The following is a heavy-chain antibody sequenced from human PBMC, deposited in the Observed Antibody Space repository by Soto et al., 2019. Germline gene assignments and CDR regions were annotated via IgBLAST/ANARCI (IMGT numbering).Heavy chain of an antibody. CDR1: GGTFSSYA. V-gene: IGHV1-69*01. CDR3: ARGGAGDGYNVFDY. D-gene: IGHD5-12*01. J-gene: IGHJ4*02. Sequence: QVQLVQSGAEVKKPGSSVKVSCKASGGTFSSYAISWVRQAPGQGLEWMGGIIPIFGTANYAQKFQGRVTITADESTSTAYMELGRLRSEDTAVYYCARGGAGDGYNVFDYWGQGTLVTVSS. CDR2: IIPIFGTA.